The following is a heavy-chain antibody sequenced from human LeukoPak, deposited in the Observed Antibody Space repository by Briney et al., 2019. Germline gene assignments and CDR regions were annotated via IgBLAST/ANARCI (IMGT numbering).Heavy chain of an antibody. CDR3: ARDAAHQATVVVTNEPRGTPGAADY. D-gene: IGHD3-22*01. Sequence: GASVKVSCKASGGTFSSYAISWVRQAPGQGLEWMGWINRNSGGTSYAQKFQGRVTMTRDTSISTAYMEVSRLTSDDTAVYYCARDAAHQATVVVTNEPRGTPGAADYWGQGTLVTVSS. CDR1: GGTFSSYA. CDR2: INRNSGGT. V-gene: IGHV1-2*02. J-gene: IGHJ4*02.